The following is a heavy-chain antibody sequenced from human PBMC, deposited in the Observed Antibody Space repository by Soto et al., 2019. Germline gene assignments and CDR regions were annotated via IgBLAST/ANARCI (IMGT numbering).Heavy chain of an antibody. Sequence: SETLSLTCTVSGGSISSSSYYWGWIRQPPGKGLEWIGSIYYSGSTYYNPSLKSRVTISVDTSKNQFSLKLSSVTAADTAVYYCARHAVGATTDYFDYWGQGTLVTVSS. CDR2: IYYSGST. CDR1: GGSISSSSYY. D-gene: IGHD1-26*01. CDR3: ARHAVGATTDYFDY. J-gene: IGHJ4*02. V-gene: IGHV4-39*01.